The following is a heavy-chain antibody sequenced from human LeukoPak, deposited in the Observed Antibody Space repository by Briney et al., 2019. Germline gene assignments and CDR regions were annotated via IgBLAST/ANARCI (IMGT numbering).Heavy chain of an antibody. CDR3: AQSGFSSSWYLLRYYYYYMDV. Sequence: PSETLSLTCTVSGVSGYSISSGYYWVWIRQPPGKGLEWIGSIYHSGSTYYNPSLKSRVTISVDTSKNQFSLKLSSVTAADTAVYYCAQSGFSSSWYLLRYYYYYMDVWGKGTTVTVSS. J-gene: IGHJ6*03. D-gene: IGHD6-13*01. V-gene: IGHV4-38-2*02. CDR2: IYHSGST. CDR1: GYSISSGYY.